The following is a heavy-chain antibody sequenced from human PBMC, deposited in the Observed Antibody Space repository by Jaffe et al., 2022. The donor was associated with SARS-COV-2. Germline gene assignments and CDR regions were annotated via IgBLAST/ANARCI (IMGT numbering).Heavy chain of an antibody. CDR3: AREAGAAGGISWFDP. CDR2: ISPYNGNT. J-gene: IGHJ5*02. CDR1: GYTLTNYG. Sequence: QVQLVQSGAEVKKPGASVKVSCKASGYTLTNYGISWVRQAPGQGLEWMGWISPYNGNTNYPQKLQGRVTMTTDTSTSTAYMELRSLRSDDTAVYYCAREAGAAGGISWFDPWGQGTLVTVSS. D-gene: IGHD6-13*01. V-gene: IGHV1-18*01.